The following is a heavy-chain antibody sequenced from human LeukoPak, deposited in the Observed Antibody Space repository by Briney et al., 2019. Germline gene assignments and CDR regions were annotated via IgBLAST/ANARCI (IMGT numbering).Heavy chain of an antibody. D-gene: IGHD2-2*01. V-gene: IGHV3-74*01. J-gene: IGHJ4*02. CDR3: AKGGCSSTSCLIDY. Sequence: GGSLRLSCAASGFTFSSYWMHWVRQAPGKGPVWVSRINNDGSGTTYADSVKGRFTISRDDAKNTLYLQMNSLRAEDTAVYYCAKGGCSSTSCLIDYWGQGTLVTVSS. CDR1: GFTFSSYW. CDR2: INNDGSGT.